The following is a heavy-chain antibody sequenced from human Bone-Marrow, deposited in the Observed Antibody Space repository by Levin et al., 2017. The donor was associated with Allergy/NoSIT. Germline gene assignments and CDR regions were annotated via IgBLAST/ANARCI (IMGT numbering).Heavy chain of an antibody. D-gene: IGHD2-2*01. V-gene: IGHV3-23*01. Sequence: GGSLRLSCAASGFTFSSYAMSWVRQAPGKGLEWVSGIRGSGVGTYYADSVKGRFTISRDNSKNTLYLQMKSLRAEDTAVYYCAEDRSSSWVTGDLDCWGEGTQVTVSS. CDR2: IRGSGVGT. CDR3: AEDRSSSWVTGDLDC. J-gene: IGHJ4*02. CDR1: GFTFSSYA.